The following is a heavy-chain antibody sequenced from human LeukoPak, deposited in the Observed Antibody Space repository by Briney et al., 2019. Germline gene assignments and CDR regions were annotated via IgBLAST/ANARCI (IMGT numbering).Heavy chain of an antibody. J-gene: IGHJ4*02. CDR2: ISGDGGST. CDR3: AKDTVGVNFDY. CDR1: GXXFXXXA. Sequence: PGGSLRLSCAASGXXFXXXAXXXXXXAXGXGLXXVSLISGDGGSTYYADSVKGRFTISRDNSKNSLYLQMNSLRTEDTASYYCAKDTVGVNFDYWGQGTLVTVSS. D-gene: IGHD3-16*01. V-gene: IGHV3-43*02.